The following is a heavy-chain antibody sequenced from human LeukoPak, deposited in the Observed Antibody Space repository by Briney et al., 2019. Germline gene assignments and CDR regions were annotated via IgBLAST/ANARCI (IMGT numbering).Heavy chain of an antibody. V-gene: IGHV3-7*01. CDR1: GFTFSTYW. CDR3: ARDDYGDYFFDF. CDR2: IKPDGSEK. D-gene: IGHD4-17*01. Sequence: GGTLRLSCAASGFTFSTYWMTWVRQAPGKGLEWIANIKPDGSEKYYVDSVKGRFTISRDNAKNSLYLQLNSLRAEDTAMYYCARDDYGDYFFDFWGQGTLVTVSS. J-gene: IGHJ4*02.